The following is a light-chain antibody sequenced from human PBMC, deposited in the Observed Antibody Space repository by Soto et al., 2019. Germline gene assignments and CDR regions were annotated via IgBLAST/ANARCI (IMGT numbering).Light chain of an antibody. V-gene: IGLV2-14*01. CDR3: SSYTSSSTLEV. Sequence: QSVLTQPASVSWSPGQSITISCTGTSSDIGGYNYVSWYQQYPGKAPKVMIYDVSNRPSGVSNRFSGSKSGNTASLTISGLQAEDEADYYCSSYTSSSTLEVFGTGTKLTVL. CDR2: DVS. CDR1: SSDIGGYNY. J-gene: IGLJ1*01.